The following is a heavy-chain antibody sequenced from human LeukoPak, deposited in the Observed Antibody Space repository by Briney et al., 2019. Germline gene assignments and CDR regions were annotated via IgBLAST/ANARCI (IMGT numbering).Heavy chain of an antibody. D-gene: IGHD4/OR15-4a*01. J-gene: IGHJ4*02. Sequence: SETLSLTCTVSGGSISSGGYYWSRIRHPPGKALEWIGYMYHSGSTYYNPSLKSRLTMSVDTSKNQFSLKLTSVTAADTAVYYCARVFYGPNYFDYWGQGTLVTVSS. CDR3: ARVFYGPNYFDY. V-gene: IGHV4-30-2*01. CDR2: MYHSGST. CDR1: GGSISSGGYY.